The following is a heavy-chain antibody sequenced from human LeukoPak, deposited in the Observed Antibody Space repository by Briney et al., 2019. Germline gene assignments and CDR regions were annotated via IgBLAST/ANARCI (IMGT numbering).Heavy chain of an antibody. V-gene: IGHV3-7*01. CDR1: GFTFSSYW. CDR2: IKQDGSEK. Sequence: PGGSLRLSCAASGFTFSSYWMSWVRQAPGKGLEWVANIKQDGSEKYYVDSVKGRFTISRDNARNSLYLQMNSLRAEDTAVYYCARQGGTARLGNSYDYWGQGTLVTVSS. CDR3: ARQGGTARLGNSYDY. J-gene: IGHJ4*02. D-gene: IGHD4-23*01.